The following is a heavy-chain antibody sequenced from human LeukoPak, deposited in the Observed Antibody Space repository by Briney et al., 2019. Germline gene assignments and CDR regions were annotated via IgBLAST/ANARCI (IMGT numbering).Heavy chain of an antibody. D-gene: IGHD6-13*01. Sequence: GGSLRLSCSAPGFTFSSSPVHWVRQAPGKGLEYVSSISGSGGSTHYADSVKGRLTISRDNSKNTLHLQMNSLRAEDTAVYYCAKDAAGPEYWGQGTLVTVSS. CDR1: GFTFSSSP. CDR2: ISGSGGST. V-gene: IGHV3-64*04. CDR3: AKDAAGPEY. J-gene: IGHJ4*02.